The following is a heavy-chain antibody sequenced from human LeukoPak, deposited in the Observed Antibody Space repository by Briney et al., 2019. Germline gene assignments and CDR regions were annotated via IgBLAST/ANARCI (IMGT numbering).Heavy chain of an antibody. D-gene: IGHD2-2*01. CDR2: IGDSGSST. CDR3: AKLPPRVVPSANYYFDY. V-gene: IGHV3-23*01. Sequence: GGSLRLSCAASGFTFSSYAMGWVRQAPGKGLEWVSAIGDSGSSTYYADSVKGRFTISRDNSKNTLYLQMNILRAEDTAVYYCAKLPPRVVPSANYYFDYWGQGTLVTVSS. J-gene: IGHJ4*02. CDR1: GFTFSSYA.